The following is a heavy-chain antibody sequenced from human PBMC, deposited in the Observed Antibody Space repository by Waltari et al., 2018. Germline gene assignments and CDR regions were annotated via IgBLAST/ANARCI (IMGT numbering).Heavy chain of an antibody. CDR3: AKDLAPDIVMVVAANDDGMDV. J-gene: IGHJ6*02. CDR1: GFTFSDYA. V-gene: IGHV3-23*01. D-gene: IGHD2-15*01. Sequence: EVQVLESGGGLVRPGGSLRVSCAASGFTFSDYAMTWVRPAPGKGLEWVSTVTGSGARTYYADSVQGRFTISRDNSRSTLYLQMNSLRAEDTAVYYCAKDLAPDIVMVVAANDDGMDVWGQGATVTVSS. CDR2: VTGSGART.